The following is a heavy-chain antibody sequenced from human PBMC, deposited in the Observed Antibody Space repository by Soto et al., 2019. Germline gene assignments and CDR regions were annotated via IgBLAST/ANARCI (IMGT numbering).Heavy chain of an antibody. Sequence: QITLKESGLTLVKPEQTLTLTCTFSGFSLSTNGVAVGWIRQPPGKAPEWLALIYWDDEKRYSPSLKSRLTITKDTSKNQVVLTVTNVDPVDTATYYCAHSHDYYTQVDYWGQGTLVTVSS. D-gene: IGHD1-26*01. CDR2: IYWDDEK. V-gene: IGHV2-5*02. CDR3: AHSHDYYTQVDY. J-gene: IGHJ4*02. CDR1: GFSLSTNGVA.